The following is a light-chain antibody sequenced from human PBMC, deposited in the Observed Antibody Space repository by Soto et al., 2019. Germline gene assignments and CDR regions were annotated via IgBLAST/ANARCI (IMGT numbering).Light chain of an antibody. CDR2: TNS. J-gene: IGLJ3*02. V-gene: IGLV1-40*01. Sequence: QSVLTQPPSVSGAPGQRGTISCTGSSSNFGAGYDVHWYQQLPGTAPKLLIYTNSNRPSGIPDRFSGSKSGTAASLAITGLQAEDEADYYCQSYDTSLSARVFGGGTQVTVL. CDR3: QSYDTSLSARV. CDR1: SSNFGAGYD.